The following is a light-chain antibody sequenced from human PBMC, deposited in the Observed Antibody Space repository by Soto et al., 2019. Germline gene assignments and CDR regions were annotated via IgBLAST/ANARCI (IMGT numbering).Light chain of an antibody. CDR2: DVS. J-gene: IGKJ1*01. V-gene: IGKV1-5*01. CDR1: QTINNR. CDR3: QQYDSFWTV. Sequence: DIQMTQSPSTLSASVGDRGTIPCRASQTINNRLAWYQQKPGKAPNLLIYDVSTLESGVPSRFSGSGSGTEFTLTISSLQPDDFATYYCQQYDSFWTVFGQGTKVDI.